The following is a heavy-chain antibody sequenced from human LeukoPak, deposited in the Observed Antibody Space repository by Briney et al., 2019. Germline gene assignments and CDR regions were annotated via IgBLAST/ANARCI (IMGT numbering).Heavy chain of an antibody. J-gene: IGHJ3*02. CDR2: ISGSGGST. D-gene: IGHD3-3*01. CDR1: GFTLSSYA. Sequence: PGGSLRLSCAASGFTLSSYAMSWVRQAPGKGLEWVSAISGSGGSTYYADSVKGRFTISRDNSKNTLYLQMNSLRAEDTAVYYCAKDLGAAGQLVFGDAFDIWGQGTMVTVSS. V-gene: IGHV3-23*01. CDR3: AKDLGAAGQLVFGDAFDI.